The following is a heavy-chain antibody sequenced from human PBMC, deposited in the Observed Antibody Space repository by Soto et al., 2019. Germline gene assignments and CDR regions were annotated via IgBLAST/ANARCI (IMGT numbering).Heavy chain of an antibody. CDR2: IYYSGST. J-gene: IGHJ4*02. D-gene: IGHD5-12*01. Sequence: SETLSLTCTVSGGSISSYYWIWIRQPPGKGLEWIGYIYYSGSTNYNPSLKSRVTISVDTSKNQFSLKLSSVTAADTAVYYCARGEIVAAIDYWGQGTLVTVSS. CDR1: GGSISSYY. V-gene: IGHV4-59*01. CDR3: ARGEIVAAIDY.